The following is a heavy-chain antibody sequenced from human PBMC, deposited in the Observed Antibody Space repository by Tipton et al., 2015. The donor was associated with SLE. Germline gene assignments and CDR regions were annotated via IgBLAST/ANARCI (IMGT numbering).Heavy chain of an antibody. Sequence: LRLSCSVSGDSISRSYWSWIRQAPGKGLEWIGYMFHRGSSAYNPSLKSRVTISLDTSKSQVSLKLRSVTAADTAVYFCSSLSRASSFDAFDIWGQGTLVTVSS. J-gene: IGHJ3*02. CDR2: MFHRGSS. CDR3: SSLSRASSFDAFDI. CDR1: GDSISRSY. V-gene: IGHV4-59*13.